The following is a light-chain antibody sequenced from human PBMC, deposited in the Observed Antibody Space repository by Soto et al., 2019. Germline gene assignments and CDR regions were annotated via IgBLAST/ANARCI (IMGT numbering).Light chain of an antibody. CDR2: EVV. J-gene: IGLJ1*01. CDR1: KNDIGVYDF. V-gene: IGLV2-8*01. CDR3: KSYAGSNTYV. Sequence: ALNQPPSASGSPGQSVTISCTGTKNDIGVYDFVSWYQHHPGKAPRLIIYEVVQRPSGVPDRSSGSKSGNTASLTVSGLQAADEADYFCKSYAGSNTYVFGSGTKVTVL.